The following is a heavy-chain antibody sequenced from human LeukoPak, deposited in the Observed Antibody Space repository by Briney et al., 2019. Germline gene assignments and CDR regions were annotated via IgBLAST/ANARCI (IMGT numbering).Heavy chain of an antibody. CDR3: ARDDVREGATLDY. Sequence: SQTLSLTCAISGDSVSSSSAAWNWLRQSPSRGLEWLGRTYYRSKWYNDYAVSVKSRITINPDTSKNQFSLQLSSVTPEDTAVYYCARDDVREGATLDYWGQGTLVTVSS. J-gene: IGHJ4*02. V-gene: IGHV6-1*01. D-gene: IGHD1-26*01. CDR1: GDSVSSSSAA. CDR2: TYYRSKWYN.